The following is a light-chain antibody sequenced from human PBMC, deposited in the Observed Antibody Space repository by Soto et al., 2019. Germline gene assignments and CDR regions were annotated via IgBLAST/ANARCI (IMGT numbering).Light chain of an antibody. V-gene: IGLV1-47*01. Sequence: QSVLIQPPSASGTPGQRVTISCSGSSSNIGSNYVYWYQQLPGTAPKLLIYRNNQRPSGVPDRFSGSKSGTSASLAISGLRSEDEADYYCAAWDDSLRGVVFGGGTKLTVL. CDR1: SSNIGSNY. CDR3: AAWDDSLRGVV. J-gene: IGLJ2*01. CDR2: RNN.